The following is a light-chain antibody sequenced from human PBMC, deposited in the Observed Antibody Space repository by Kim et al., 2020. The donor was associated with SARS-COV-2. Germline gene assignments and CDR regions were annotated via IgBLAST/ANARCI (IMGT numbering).Light chain of an antibody. J-gene: IGLJ2*01. V-gene: IGLV3-21*04. Sequence: SYELTQPPSVSVAPGKTARIPCGGNNIGSKSVHWYQQKPGQAPVLVIYYDSDRPSGIPERFSGSNSGNTATLTISRVEAGDEADYYCQVWDSSSDHVVFGGGTKVTVL. CDR3: QVWDSSSDHVV. CDR2: YDS. CDR1: NIGSKS.